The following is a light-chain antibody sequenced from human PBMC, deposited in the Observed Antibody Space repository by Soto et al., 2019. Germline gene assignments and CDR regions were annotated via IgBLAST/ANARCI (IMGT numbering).Light chain of an antibody. CDR3: SSYAGSKNVV. CDR2: EVT. V-gene: IGLV2-8*01. CDR1: SSDVGGYNY. J-gene: IGLJ2*01. Sequence: QSALTQPPSASGSPGQSVTISCTGTSSDVGGYNYVSLYQQHPGKAPKLMIYEVTKRPSGVPDRFSGSKSGNTASLTVSGLQAEDEADYYCSSYAGSKNVVFGGGTKLTVL.